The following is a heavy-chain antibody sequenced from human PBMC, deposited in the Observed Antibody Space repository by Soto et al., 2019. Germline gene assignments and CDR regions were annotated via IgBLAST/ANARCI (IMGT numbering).Heavy chain of an antibody. Sequence: SETLSLTCTVSGGSISSGGYYWGWIRQHPGKGLEWIGYIYYSGSTYYNPSLKSRVTISVDTSKNQFSLKLSAVTAADTAVYYCARVRYSDNWHGLIDYWGQGTLVTVSS. CDR2: IYYSGST. D-gene: IGHD4-4*01. J-gene: IGHJ4*02. V-gene: IGHV4-31*03. CDR1: GGSISSGGYY. CDR3: ARVRYSDNWHGLIDY.